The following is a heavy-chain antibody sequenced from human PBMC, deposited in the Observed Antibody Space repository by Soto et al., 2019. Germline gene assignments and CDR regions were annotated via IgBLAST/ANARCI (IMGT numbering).Heavy chain of an antibody. J-gene: IGHJ4*02. CDR2: VSIGGST. D-gene: IGHD2-15*01. Sequence: GGTLSLSCSPAGFPFSSYCMGLVRQGPGKGLEWVAVVSIGGSTHYADSVRGRFTISRDNSKNTLSLQMNSLTAEDTAVYFCAKRRGAGGHFDYWGQGALVTVSS. CDR1: GFPFSSYC. CDR3: AKRRGAGGHFDY. V-gene: IGHV3-23*01.